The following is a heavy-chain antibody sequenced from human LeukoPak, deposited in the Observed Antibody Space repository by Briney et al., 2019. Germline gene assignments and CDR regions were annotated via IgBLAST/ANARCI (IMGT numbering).Heavy chain of an antibody. J-gene: IGHJ4*01. V-gene: IGHV4-59*12. CDR1: GGSISSYY. CDR2: IYYSGST. D-gene: IGHD3-22*01. CDR3: ARQGYDCDSSGYYAFDY. Sequence: SETLSLTCTVSGGSISSYYWSWIRQPPGKGLEWIGRIYYSGSTNYNPSLKSRLTMSVDTSKNQFPLKLSSVTAADTAVYYCARQGYDCDSSGYYAFDYWGQGTLVTVSS.